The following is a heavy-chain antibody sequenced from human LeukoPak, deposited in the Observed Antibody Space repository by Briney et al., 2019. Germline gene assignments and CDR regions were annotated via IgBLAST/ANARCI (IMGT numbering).Heavy chain of an antibody. CDR1: GFIFSSYA. J-gene: IGHJ4*02. CDR3: AKATRVDTAMVPFDY. D-gene: IGHD5-18*01. Sequence: PGGSLRLSCAASGFIFSSYAMSWVRQAPGKGLEWVSAISGSGGSTYYADSVKGRFTISRDNSKNTLYLQMNSLRAEDTAVYYCAKATRVDTAMVPFDYWGQGTLVTVSS. CDR2: ISGSGGST. V-gene: IGHV3-23*01.